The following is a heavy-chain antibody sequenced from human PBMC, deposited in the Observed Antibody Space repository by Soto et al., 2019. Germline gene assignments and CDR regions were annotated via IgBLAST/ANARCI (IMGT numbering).Heavy chain of an antibody. CDR1: GYIFTSYS. CDR3: ARLMTMVTTNYFDY. CDR2: TTAFSGNA. D-gene: IGHD4-17*01. J-gene: IGHJ4*02. V-gene: IGHV1-18*01. Sequence: QVELVQSGSEVKKPGASVKVSCKASGYIFTSYSISWLRQAPGQGLEWLEGTTAFSGNAIYAQRFQGRVTMTTDTSTSTAYMELRSLRSDDTAVYYCARLMTMVTTNYFDYWGQGTLVSVSS.